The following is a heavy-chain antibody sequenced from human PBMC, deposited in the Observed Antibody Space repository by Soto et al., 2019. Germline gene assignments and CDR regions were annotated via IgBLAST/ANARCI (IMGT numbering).Heavy chain of an antibody. V-gene: IGHV1-69*06. D-gene: IGHD1-26*01. Sequence: SEKASCKSSGGTFSRYDISSVRQAPGQGLEWMGGIIPIFGTANYSQKFQGRVTITSDKSTSTAYMELSSLRSEYTAVYYCAILPGRSWELLELNDWGQGTLVTVSS. CDR3: AILPGRSWELLELND. J-gene: IGHJ4*02. CDR1: GGTFSRYD. CDR2: IIPIFGTA.